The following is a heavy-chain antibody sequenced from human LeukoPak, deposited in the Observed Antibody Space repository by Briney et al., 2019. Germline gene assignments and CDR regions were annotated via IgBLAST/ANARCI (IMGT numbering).Heavy chain of an antibody. D-gene: IGHD3-10*01. J-gene: IGHJ4*02. CDR1: GGSISSSSYY. CDR3: ARGKGVYDSGSYYELHLDY. Sequence: SETLSLTCTVSGGSISSSSYYWGWIRQPPGKGLEWIGSIYYSGSTYYNPSLKSRVTVSVDTSKNQFSLKLSSVTAADTAVYYCARGKGVYDSGSYYELHLDYWGQGTLVTVSS. CDR2: IYYSGST. V-gene: IGHV4-39*07.